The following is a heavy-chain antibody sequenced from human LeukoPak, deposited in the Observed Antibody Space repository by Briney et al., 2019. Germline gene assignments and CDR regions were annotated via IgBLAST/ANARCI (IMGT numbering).Heavy chain of an antibody. CDR1: GFTFSSYG. D-gene: IGHD6-19*01. CDR3: AKDLYGSGWTPDY. J-gene: IGHJ4*01. V-gene: IGHV3-30*02. CDR2: IRFDGSVK. Sequence: GGSLRLSCAASGFTFSSYGIHWVRQAPGKGLEWVAFIRFDGSVKYYADSVKGRFTISRDNSNNTLYLQMNNVRAEDTAVYYCAKDLYGSGWTPDYWGHGTLLTVSS.